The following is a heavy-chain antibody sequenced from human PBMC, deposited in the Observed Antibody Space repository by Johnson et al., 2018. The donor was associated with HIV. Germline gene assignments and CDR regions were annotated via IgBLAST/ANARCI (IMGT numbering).Heavy chain of an antibody. CDR1: GFTFSSYG. J-gene: IGHJ3*02. CDR2: IYSGGST. V-gene: IGHV3-NL1*01. CDR3: ARDHSRDEAFDI. D-gene: IGHD5-24*01. Sequence: QVQLVESGGGVVQPGRSLRLSCAASGFTFSSYGMHWVRQAPGKGLEWVSVIYSGGSTYSADSVKGRFTISRDNSKNTLYLQMNSLRAEDTAVYYCARDHSRDEAFDIWGQGTMVTVYS.